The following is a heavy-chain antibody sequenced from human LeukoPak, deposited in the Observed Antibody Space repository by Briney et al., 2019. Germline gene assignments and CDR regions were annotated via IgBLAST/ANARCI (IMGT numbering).Heavy chain of an antibody. CDR3: AKRWSGYYGSGSYFS. V-gene: IGHV3-23*01. D-gene: IGHD3-10*01. Sequence: PGGSLRLSCAASGFTFSSYAMSWVRQAPGKGLEWVSAISGSGGSTYYADSVKGRFTISRDNSKNTLYLQMNSLRAEDTAVYYCAKRWSGYYGSGSYFSWGRGTLVTVSS. J-gene: IGHJ4*02. CDR2: ISGSGGST. CDR1: GFTFSSYA.